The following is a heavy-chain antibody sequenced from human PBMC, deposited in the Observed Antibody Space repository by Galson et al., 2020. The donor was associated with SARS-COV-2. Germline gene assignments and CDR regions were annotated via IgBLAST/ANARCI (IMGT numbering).Heavy chain of an antibody. CDR2: IIPSFDTT. V-gene: IGHV1-69*05. D-gene: IGHD3-22*01. CDR1: GDTFNNYA. Sequence: ASVKVSCKASGDTFNNYAISWVRQAPGQGREWMGGIIPSFDTTNYAQKFQGRVTITTDESTDTVYMELSGLKSEDTAVYYCAGGGGAGGGYPPFNYWGQGTLVTVSS. J-gene: IGHJ4*02. CDR3: AGGGGAGGGYPPFNY.